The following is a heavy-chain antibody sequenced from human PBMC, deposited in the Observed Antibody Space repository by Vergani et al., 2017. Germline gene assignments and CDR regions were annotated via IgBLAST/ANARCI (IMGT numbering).Heavy chain of an antibody. CDR3: AKARTVYYYYVMDV. V-gene: IGHV3-9*01. D-gene: IGHD4-17*01. Sequence: EVDLVESGGGLAQPGGSLRLSCEASGITFWKFGMHWVRQGPGKGLEWVSGISWSSGAVDYADPVRGRFTISIDTNNNSLSLQMHSIRTGDTALYYCAKARTVYYYYVMDVWGQGTMVTVSS. CDR1: GITFWKFG. J-gene: IGHJ6*02. CDR2: ISWSSGAV.